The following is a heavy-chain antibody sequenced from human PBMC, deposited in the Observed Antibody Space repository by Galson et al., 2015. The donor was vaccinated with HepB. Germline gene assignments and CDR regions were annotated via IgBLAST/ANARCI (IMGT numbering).Heavy chain of an antibody. Sequence: SLRLSCAASGFTFSSYAMSWVRQAPGKGLEWVSAISGSGGSTYYADSVKGRFTISRDNSKNTLYLQMNSLRAEDTAVYYCAKDSYYYGSGSGGMDVWGQGTTVTVSS. V-gene: IGHV3-23*01. CDR2: ISGSGGST. J-gene: IGHJ6*02. D-gene: IGHD3-10*01. CDR1: GFTFSSYA. CDR3: AKDSYYYGSGSGGMDV.